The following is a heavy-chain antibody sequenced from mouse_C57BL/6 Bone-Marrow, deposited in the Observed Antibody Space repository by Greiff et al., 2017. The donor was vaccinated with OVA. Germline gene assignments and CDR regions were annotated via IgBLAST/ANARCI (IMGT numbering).Heavy chain of an antibody. D-gene: IGHD1-1*01. V-gene: IGHV3-8*01. CDR2: ISYSGST. CDR3: ARSGVRTTVVPWYFDV. J-gene: IGHJ1*03. CDR1: GYSITSDY. Sequence: VQLKESGPGLAKPSQTLSLTCSVTGYSITSDYWNWLRKFPGNKLEYMGYISYSGSTYYNPSLKSRISITRDTSKNQYYLQLNSVTTEDTATYYCARSGVRTTVVPWYFDVWGTGTTVTVSS.